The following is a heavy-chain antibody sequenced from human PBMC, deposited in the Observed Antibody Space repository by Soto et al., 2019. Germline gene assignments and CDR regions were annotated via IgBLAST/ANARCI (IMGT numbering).Heavy chain of an antibody. CDR3: ASSRPEAEWFDP. Sequence: SETLSLTCTVSGGSISSSSYYWGWIRQPPGKGLEWIGSIYYSGSTYYNPSLKSRVTISVDTSKNQFSLKLSSVTAADTAVYYCASSRPEAEWFDPWGQGTLVTVS. CDR2: IYYSGST. CDR1: GGSISSSSYY. J-gene: IGHJ5*02. V-gene: IGHV4-39*01.